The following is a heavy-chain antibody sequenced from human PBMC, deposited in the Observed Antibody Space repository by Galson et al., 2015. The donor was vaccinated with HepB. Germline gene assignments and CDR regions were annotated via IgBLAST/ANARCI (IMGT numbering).Heavy chain of an antibody. J-gene: IGHJ4*02. D-gene: IGHD6-13*01. Sequence: PALVKPTQTLTLTCTFSGFSLSTSGMCVRWIRQPPGQALEWLARIDWDDAKYSSTSLKTRLTIPKDTSKNQVVLTMTNVDPVDTATYYCARMSRGRIAAAGPHPPPFDYWGQGTLVTVSS. CDR1: GFSLSTSGMC. CDR2: IDWDDAK. V-gene: IGHV2-70*11. CDR3: ARMSRGRIAAAGPHPPPFDY.